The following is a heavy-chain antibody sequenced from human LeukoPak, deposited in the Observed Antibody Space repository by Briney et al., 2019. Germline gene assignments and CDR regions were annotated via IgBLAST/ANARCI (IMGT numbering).Heavy chain of an antibody. CDR3: ATLRDGYEFDY. CDR2: IYNGGST. D-gene: IGHD5-24*01. Sequence: PSETLSLTCTVSGGSITRYDWTWIRQPPGKGLEWIGYIYNGGSTNYNPSLKSRVTISVDTSKNQFSLKLTSVTAADTAVYYCATLRDGYEFDYWGQGTLVTVSS. CDR1: GGSITRYD. V-gene: IGHV4-59*01. J-gene: IGHJ4*02.